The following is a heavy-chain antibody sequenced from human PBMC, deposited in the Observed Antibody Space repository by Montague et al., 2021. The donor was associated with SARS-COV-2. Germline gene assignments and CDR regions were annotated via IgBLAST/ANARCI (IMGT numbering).Heavy chain of an antibody. CDR1: GGSLSGYY. CDR3: AKASRGYGGDFDS. J-gene: IGHJ4*02. CDR2: IFYSGST. D-gene: IGHD4-23*01. Sequence: SETLSLTYAVYGGSLSGYYWSWIRQPPGKGLEWLGYIFYSGSTYNPSLNSRVTMSLDTSKNHFSLNLISVTAADTAVYYCAKASRGYGGDFDSWGQGTLVIVSS. V-gene: IGHV4-34*11.